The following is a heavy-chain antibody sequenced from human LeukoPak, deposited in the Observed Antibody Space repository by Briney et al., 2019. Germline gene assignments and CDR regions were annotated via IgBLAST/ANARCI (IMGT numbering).Heavy chain of an antibody. D-gene: IGHD6-13*01. V-gene: IGHV4-4*07. Sequence: SETLSLTCTVSGDSISSFYWTWIRQPAGKGLEWIGRIYTSGSTNYNPSLKSRVTMSVDTSENQFSLKLSSVTAADTAVYYCARDVVAAAGTWDYWGQGTLVTVSS. CDR2: IYTSGST. CDR1: GDSISSFY. J-gene: IGHJ4*02. CDR3: ARDVVAAAGTWDY.